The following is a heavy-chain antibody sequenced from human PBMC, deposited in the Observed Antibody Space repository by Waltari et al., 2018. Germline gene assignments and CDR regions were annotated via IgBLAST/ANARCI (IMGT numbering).Heavy chain of an antibody. D-gene: IGHD3-3*01. V-gene: IGHV3-74*01. CDR3: VRDLFGRDDS. CDR2: LNDNVFTT. J-gene: IGHJ4*02. CDR1: GFTFSNYW. Sequence: EVQLVESGGALVQPGGSLRLSCAASGFTFSNYWMYWVRQPPGKGLLWVSHLNDNVFTTNYAEAVKGRYTISRDNAKNTMYLQMNNLRTEYTAVYYCVRDLFGRDDSWGQGTLVTVSS.